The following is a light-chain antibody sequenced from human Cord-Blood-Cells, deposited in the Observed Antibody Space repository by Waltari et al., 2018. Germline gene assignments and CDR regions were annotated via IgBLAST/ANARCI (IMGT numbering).Light chain of an antibody. CDR3: QQYYSTPRS. CDR1: QGVLYSSNNKNY. Sequence: SLAVSLGERATINCKSSQGVLYSSNNKNYLAWYQQKPGQPPKLLIYWASTRESGVPDRFSGSGSGTDFTLTISSLQAEDVAVYYCQQYYSTPRSFGQGTKLEIK. V-gene: IGKV4-1*01. J-gene: IGKJ2*03. CDR2: WAS.